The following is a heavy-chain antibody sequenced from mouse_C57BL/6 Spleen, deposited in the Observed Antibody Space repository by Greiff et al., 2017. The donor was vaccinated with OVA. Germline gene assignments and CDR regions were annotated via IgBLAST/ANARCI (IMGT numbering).Heavy chain of an antibody. D-gene: IGHD2-1*01. J-gene: IGHJ2*01. V-gene: IGHV1-55*01. CDR2: IYPGSGST. CDR3: ARSFYYGKRGNFDY. Sequence: QVQLKQPGAELVKPGASVKMSCKASGYTFTSYWITWVKQRPGQGLEWIGDIYPGSGSTNYNEKFKSKATLTVDTSSSTAYMQLSSLTSEDSAVYYCARSFYYGKRGNFDYWGQGTTLTVSS. CDR1: GYTFTSYW.